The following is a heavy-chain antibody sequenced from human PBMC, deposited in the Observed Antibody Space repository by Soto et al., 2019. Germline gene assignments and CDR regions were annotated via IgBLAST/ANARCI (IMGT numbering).Heavy chain of an antibody. CDR2: ISSYGGNI. J-gene: IGHJ6*03. Sequence: EVQLVESGGGLVQPGDSLRLSCAASEFTIGAFGFHWVRQAPGKALEYISAISSYGGNIYYAHSVKGRFTISRDKYKNPLYLQMGSLRAEDMCVYYCARDVGSGNYSKGVYYYYYMDVWGKGDTVTVSS. V-gene: IGHV3-64*01. CDR3: ARDVGSGNYSKGVYYYYYMDV. D-gene: IGHD3-10*01. CDR1: EFTIGAFG.